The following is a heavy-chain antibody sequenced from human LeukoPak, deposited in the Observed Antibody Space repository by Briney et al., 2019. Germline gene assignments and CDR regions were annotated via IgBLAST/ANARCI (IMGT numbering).Heavy chain of an antibody. CDR2: IYWDDDK. D-gene: IGHD1/OR15-1a*01. J-gene: IGHJ4*02. Sequence: ESGPTLVNPTQTLTLTCTFSGFSLYSSGVGVGWIRQPPGKALEWLAVIYWDDDKRYNPSLRSRLTMSKDASKSQVFLVMSNMDPVDTAIYHCAHRRPGHLTGWDNSYFDNWGPGTLVTVSS. V-gene: IGHV2-5*02. CDR3: AHRRPGHLTGWDNSYFDN. CDR1: GFSLYSSGVG.